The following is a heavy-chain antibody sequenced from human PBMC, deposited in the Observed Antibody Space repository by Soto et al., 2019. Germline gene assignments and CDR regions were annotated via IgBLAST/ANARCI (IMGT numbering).Heavy chain of an antibody. CDR3: ARPLSSSGWAPGGAFDI. V-gene: IGHV4-39*01. CDR1: GGSISSSRSY. J-gene: IGHJ3*02. Sequence: QLQLQESGPGLVKPLETLSLTCTVSGGSISSSRSYWGWIRQPPGKGLEWIGSIYYSGSTYYKESLKSRVTISVDTSKNQFSLKLTSVTAADTAVYYCARPLSSSGWAPGGAFDIWGQGTMVTVSS. D-gene: IGHD6-19*01. CDR2: IYYSGST.